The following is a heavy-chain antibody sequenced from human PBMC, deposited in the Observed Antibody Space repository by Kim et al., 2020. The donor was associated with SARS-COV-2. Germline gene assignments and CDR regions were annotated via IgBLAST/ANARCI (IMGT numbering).Heavy chain of an antibody. CDR3: ARGVHYYAPGSYFRGDPDGYYFDY. V-gene: IGHV4-34*01. J-gene: IGHJ4*02. CDR1: GGAFSDYY. D-gene: IGHD3-10*01. CDR2: INHSGKT. Sequence: SETLSLTCNVSGGAFSDYYWTWIRRPPGKGLEWIGEINHSGKTKDNPSLLSRVTMSVDASKNQLSLKLRSVSAADTAVYYCARGVHYYAPGSYFRGDPDGYYFDYWGQGTLITVSS.